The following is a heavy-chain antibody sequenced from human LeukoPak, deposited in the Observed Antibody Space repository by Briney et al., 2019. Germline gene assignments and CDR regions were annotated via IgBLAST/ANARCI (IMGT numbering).Heavy chain of an antibody. CDR1: GGSISSGDYY. V-gene: IGHV4-30-4*08. J-gene: IGHJ4*02. CDR2: IYYSGST. D-gene: IGHD3-22*01. CDR3: AVGHYYDSSGPPDY. Sequence: PSETLSLTCTVSGGSISSGDYYWSWIRQPPGKGLEWIGYIYYSGSTYYNPSLKSRVTISVDTSKNQFSLKLSSVTAADTAVHYCAVGHYYDSSGPPDYWGQGTLVTVSS.